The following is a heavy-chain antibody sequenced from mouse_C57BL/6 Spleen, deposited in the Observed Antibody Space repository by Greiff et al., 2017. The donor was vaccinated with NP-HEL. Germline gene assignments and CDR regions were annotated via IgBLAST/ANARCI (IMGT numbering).Heavy chain of an antibody. CDR1: GFTFSSYA. Sequence: VQLKESGGGLVKPGGSLKLSCAASGFTFSSYAMSWVRQTPEKRLEWVATISDGGSYTYYPDNVKGRFTISRDNAKNNLYLQMSHLKSEDTAMYYCARDRDHYYGSSDWYFDVWGTGTTVTVSS. V-gene: IGHV5-4*01. CDR3: ARDRDHYYGSSDWYFDV. D-gene: IGHD1-1*01. J-gene: IGHJ1*03. CDR2: ISDGGSYT.